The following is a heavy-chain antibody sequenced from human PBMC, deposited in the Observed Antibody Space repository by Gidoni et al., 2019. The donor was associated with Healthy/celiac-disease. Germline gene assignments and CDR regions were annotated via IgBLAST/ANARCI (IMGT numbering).Heavy chain of an antibody. V-gene: IGHV4-34*01. CDR3: ARGTAMVMSAAFDI. CDR1: GGSFSGYY. CDR2: INHSGST. D-gene: IGHD5-18*01. J-gene: IGHJ3*02. Sequence: QVQLQQWGAGLLKPSETLSLTCAVYGGSFSGYYWSWIRQHPGKGLEWIGEINHSGSTNYNTSLKSRVTISVDTTKNQFSLKLGSVTAADTAVYYCARGTAMVMSAAFDIWGQGTMVTVSS.